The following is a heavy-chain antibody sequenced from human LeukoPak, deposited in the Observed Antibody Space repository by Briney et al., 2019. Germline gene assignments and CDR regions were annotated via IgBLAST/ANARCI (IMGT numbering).Heavy chain of an antibody. CDR2: ISSSGSTI. Sequence: GGSLGLSCAASGFTFSSYEMNWVRQAPGKGLEWVSYISSSGSTIYYADSVKGRFTISRDNAKNSLYLQMNSLRAEDTAVYYCASDIVVVPAAMGGNWFDPWGQGTLVTVSS. J-gene: IGHJ5*02. CDR3: ASDIVVVPAAMGGNWFDP. V-gene: IGHV3-48*03. D-gene: IGHD2-2*01. CDR1: GFTFSSYE.